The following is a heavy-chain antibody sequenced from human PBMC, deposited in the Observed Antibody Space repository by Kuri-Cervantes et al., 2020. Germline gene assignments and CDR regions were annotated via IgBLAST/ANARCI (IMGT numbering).Heavy chain of an antibody. D-gene: IGHD3-10*01. V-gene: IGHV3-74*01. Sequence: GGSLRLSCAASGFTFSSYWMHWVRRPPGKGLVWVSRINSDGSTTTYADSVKGRFTISRDNAKNTLYLQMNSLRAEDTAVYYCYCRSADSGSRDYWGQGTLVTVSS. CDR2: INSDGSTT. J-gene: IGHJ4*02. CDR3: YCRSADSGSRDY. CDR1: GFTFSSYW.